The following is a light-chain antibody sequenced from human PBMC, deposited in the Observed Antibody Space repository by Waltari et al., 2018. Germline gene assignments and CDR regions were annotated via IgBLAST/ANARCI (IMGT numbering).Light chain of an antibody. CDR1: SLSKQY. V-gene: IGLV3-25*03. CDR2: KDS. J-gene: IGLJ2*01. Sequence: SFELTQPPSLSVSPGQTARITCSGDSLSKQYAHWHQQRPGLAPVLVIYKDSERPSGTPEPFSGSSSGTTVTLTISGVQAEDEADYYCQSADSSGSVVFGGGTKLTVL. CDR3: QSADSSGSVV.